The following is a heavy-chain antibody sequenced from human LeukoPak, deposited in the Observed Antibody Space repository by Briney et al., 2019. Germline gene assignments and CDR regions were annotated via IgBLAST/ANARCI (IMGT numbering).Heavy chain of an antibody. CDR3: TGIRGVPGDQSGMDV. V-gene: IGHV3-15*05. D-gene: IGHD3-10*01. J-gene: IGHJ6*02. CDR2: IKSRTDGGTT. Sequence: GGSLRLSCAASGFTFSNAWMNWVRQAPGKGLEWVGRIKSRTDGGTTDYAAPVKGTFTISRDDSKNTLYLQMDRLRTEDTAVYYCTGIRGVPGDQSGMDVWGQGTTGTVSS. CDR1: GFTFSNAW.